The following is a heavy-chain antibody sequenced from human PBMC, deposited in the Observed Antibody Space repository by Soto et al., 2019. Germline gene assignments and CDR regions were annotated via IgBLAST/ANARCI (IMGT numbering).Heavy chain of an antibody. CDR3: ASSDYYGSASH. Sequence: QVQLQESGPGLVKPSETLSLTCTVSGVPISTYYWSWIRQPPGKGLEWIGYIYYSGSTNYNPSLKSLVTISINTSKYQFSLQLNSVTAADTAVYYCASSDYYGSASHWGQGTLVTVSS. CDR1: GVPISTYY. CDR2: IYYSGST. D-gene: IGHD3-10*01. J-gene: IGHJ4*02. V-gene: IGHV4-59*01.